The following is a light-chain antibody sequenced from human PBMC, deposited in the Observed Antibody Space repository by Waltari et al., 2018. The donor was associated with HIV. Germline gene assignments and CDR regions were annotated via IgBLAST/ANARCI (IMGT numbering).Light chain of an antibody. CDR2: EVS. CDR1: ISDVDAYNY. V-gene: IGLV2-8*01. CDR3: QSYAGNNLV. Sequence: QSVLTQPPSAAWSPGQAGTTSCTGTISDVDAYNYVSWYQQHPGQAPILVISEVSERPSGVPDRFSGSKSGNTASLTVSGLQVEDEADYYCQSYAGNNLVFGGGTKLTVL. J-gene: IGLJ2*01.